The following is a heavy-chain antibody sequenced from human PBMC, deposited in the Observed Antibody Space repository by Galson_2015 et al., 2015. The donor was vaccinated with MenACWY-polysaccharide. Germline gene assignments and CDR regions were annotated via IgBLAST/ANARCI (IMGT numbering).Heavy chain of an antibody. J-gene: IGHJ5*02. D-gene: IGHD1-26*01. CDR2: INPDGSP. V-gene: IGHV3-74*01. Sequence: SLRLSCAASGLTFSTYFIHRVRQAPGKGLLWVSRINPDGSPTYADSVKGRFTVSRDNAKNTVYLQMDSLRAEDTAMYYCAREPIYGGSFGWFDPWGQGTLVTVSS. CDR1: GLTFSTYF. CDR3: AREPIYGGSFGWFDP.